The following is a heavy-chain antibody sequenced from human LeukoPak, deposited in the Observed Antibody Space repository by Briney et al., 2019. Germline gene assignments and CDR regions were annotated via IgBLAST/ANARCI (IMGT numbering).Heavy chain of an antibody. CDR3: TTPPRRRDYGDPNSDY. CDR1: GFTFSGSA. J-gene: IGHJ4*02. V-gene: IGHV3-73*01. CDR2: IRSKANSYAT. Sequence: PGGSLRLSCAASGFTFSGSAMHWVRQASGKGLEWVGRIRSKANSYATAYAASVKGRFTISRDDSKNTAYLQMNSLKTEDTAVYYCTTPPRRRDYGDPNSDYWGQGTLVTVSS. D-gene: IGHD4-17*01.